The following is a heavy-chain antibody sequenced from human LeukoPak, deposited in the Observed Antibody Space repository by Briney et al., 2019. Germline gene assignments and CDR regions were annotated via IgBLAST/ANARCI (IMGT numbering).Heavy chain of an antibody. CDR1: GYTFTSYD. J-gene: IGHJ4*02. CDR2: MNPNSGNT. CDR3: ATSIVVVPAASDY. Sequence: ASVKVSCKASGYTFTSYDINWVRQATGQGLEGMGWMNPNSGNTGYAQKFQGRVTMTRNTSISTAYMELSSLRSEDTAVYYCATSIVVVPAASDYWGQGTLVTVSS. V-gene: IGHV1-8*01. D-gene: IGHD2-2*01.